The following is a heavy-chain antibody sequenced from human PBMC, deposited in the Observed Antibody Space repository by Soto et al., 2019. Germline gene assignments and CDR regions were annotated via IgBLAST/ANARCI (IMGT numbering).Heavy chain of an antibody. V-gene: IGHV3-33*06. CDR1: GFTFSSYG. CDR3: AKDGQITMIVVVTPYYFDY. D-gene: IGHD3-22*01. Sequence: GGSLRLSCAASGFTFSSYGMHWVRQAPGKGLEWVAIMYYDGSHEYYADSVKGRFTISRDNSKNTLYLQMNSLRAEDTAVYYCAKDGQITMIVVVTPYYFDYWGQGTLVTVSS. CDR2: MYYDGSHE. J-gene: IGHJ4*02.